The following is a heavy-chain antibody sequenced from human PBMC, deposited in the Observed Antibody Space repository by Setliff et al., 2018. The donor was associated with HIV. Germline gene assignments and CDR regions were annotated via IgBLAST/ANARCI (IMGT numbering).Heavy chain of an antibody. CDR2: INSDGSST. Sequence: GGSLRLSCAASGFTFSSYWMHWVRQAPGKGLVWVSRINSDGSSTWYADSVKGRFTISRDNSKNTLYLQMSSLRAEDTAVYYCAKDPPTLQWAFDYWGQGTLVTAPQ. CDR3: AKDPPTLQWAFDY. J-gene: IGHJ4*02. CDR1: GFTFSSYW. V-gene: IGHV3-74*01. D-gene: IGHD2-8*01.